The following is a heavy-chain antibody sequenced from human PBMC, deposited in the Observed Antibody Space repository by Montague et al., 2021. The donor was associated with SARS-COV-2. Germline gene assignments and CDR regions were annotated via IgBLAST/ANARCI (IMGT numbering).Heavy chain of an antibody. CDR3: ARARQDVVVPALGIGAYYYYYYMDV. CDR2: KKNSGRT. Sequence: KKNSGRTNYNPSLKHRVTISVDTSQNQFSLKLSCVTIADTAVPYCARARQDVVVPALGIGAYYYYYYMDVWGKGTKVTVS. V-gene: IGHV4-34*01. D-gene: IGHD2-2*01. J-gene: IGHJ6*03.